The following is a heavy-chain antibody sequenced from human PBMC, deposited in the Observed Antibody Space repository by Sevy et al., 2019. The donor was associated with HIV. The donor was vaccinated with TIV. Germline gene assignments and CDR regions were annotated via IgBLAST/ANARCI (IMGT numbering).Heavy chain of an antibody. V-gene: IGHV3-66*01. CDR2: IYSDATS. Sequence: GGSLRLSCAASRFTVDNNYMTWVRQAPGKGLEGISIIYSDATSYHADSVKDRFNISRDNSKNMLYLQMNNLRVEDTAVYYCARGKTGYGYALSYWGQGTLVTVSS. J-gene: IGHJ4*02. CDR1: RFTVDNNY. CDR3: ARGKTGYGYALSY. D-gene: IGHD5-18*01.